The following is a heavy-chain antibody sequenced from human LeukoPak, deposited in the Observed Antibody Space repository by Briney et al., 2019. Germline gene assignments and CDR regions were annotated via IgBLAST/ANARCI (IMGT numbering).Heavy chain of an antibody. CDR2: IYTSGST. V-gene: IGHV4-61*02. D-gene: IGHD3-3*01. Sequence: SETLSLTCTVSGGSISSGSYYWSWIRQPAGKGLEWIGRIYTSGSTNYSPALKSRVTISVDTSKNQFSLKLSSVTAADTAVYYCARGFGVVIIEGFVAFDIWGQGTMVTVSS. CDR3: ARGFGVVIIEGFVAFDI. J-gene: IGHJ3*02. CDR1: GGSISSGSYY.